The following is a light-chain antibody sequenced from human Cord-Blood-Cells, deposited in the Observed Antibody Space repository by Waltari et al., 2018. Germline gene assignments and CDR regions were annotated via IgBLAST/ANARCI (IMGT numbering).Light chain of an antibody. Sequence: QSALTQPRSVSGSPGQSVTISCTGTSSDVGGYNYVSCYQQHPGKAPKLMIYDVSKRPSGVPDRFSGSKSGNTASLTISGLQAEDEADYYCCSYAGSYTFGYVFGTGTKVTVL. CDR2: DVS. CDR1: SSDVGGYNY. CDR3: CSYAGSYTFGYV. J-gene: IGLJ1*01. V-gene: IGLV2-11*01.